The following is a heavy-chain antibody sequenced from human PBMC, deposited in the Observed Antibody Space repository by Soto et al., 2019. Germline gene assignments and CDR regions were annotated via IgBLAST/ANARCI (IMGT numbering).Heavy chain of an antibody. D-gene: IGHD4-17*01. Sequence: ASVKVSCKTSGYTFTNFGLSWVRQAPGQGLEWMGWISAYNGNTNYAQNFQGRVTMTTDTSTSTAYMELRSLRSDDTAVYYCARDCRYGGNAYWYFDLWGRGTLVTVSS. CDR1: GYTFTNFG. J-gene: IGHJ2*01. V-gene: IGHV1-18*01. CDR2: ISAYNGNT. CDR3: ARDCRYGGNAYWYFDL.